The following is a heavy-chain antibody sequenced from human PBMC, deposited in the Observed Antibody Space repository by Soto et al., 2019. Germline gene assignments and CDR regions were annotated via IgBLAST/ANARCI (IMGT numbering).Heavy chain of an antibody. D-gene: IGHD6-13*01. J-gene: IGHJ6*02. CDR1: GRSFSGYY. CDR3: ARGRPQKYSSSWYYYYYGMDV. V-gene: IGHV4-34*01. CDR2: INHSGST. Sequence: SETLSLTCAVYGRSFSGYYWRWIRRAAAKGLEWIGEINHSGSTNYNPSLKSRVTISVDTSKNQFSLKLSSVTAADTAVYYCARGRPQKYSSSWYYYYYGMDVWGQGTTVT.